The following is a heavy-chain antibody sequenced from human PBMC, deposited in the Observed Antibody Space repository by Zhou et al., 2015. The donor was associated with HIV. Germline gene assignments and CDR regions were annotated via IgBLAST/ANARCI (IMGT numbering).Heavy chain of an antibody. CDR1: GGTFSNYA. Sequence: QVQWVQSGAEMKKPGSSVKVSCKASGGTFSNYAISWVRQAPGQGLEWMGGIIPIFGTANYAQKFQGRVTITADKSTSTAYMELSSLRSEDTAVYYCARTYCSGGSCYSVHYYYGMDVWGQGP. J-gene: IGHJ6*02. V-gene: IGHV1-69*06. CDR2: IIPIFGTA. D-gene: IGHD2-15*01. CDR3: ARTYCSGGSCYSVHYYYGMDV.